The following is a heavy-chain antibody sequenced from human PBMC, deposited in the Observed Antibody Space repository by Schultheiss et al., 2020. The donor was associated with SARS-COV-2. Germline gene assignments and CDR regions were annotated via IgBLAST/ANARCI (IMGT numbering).Heavy chain of an antibody. D-gene: IGHD5-18*01. CDR2: INPNSGGT. CDR1: GYTFTGYY. Sequence: ASVKVSCKASGYTFTGYYMHWVRQAPGQGLEWMGWINPNSGGTNYAQKLRGWVTMTRDTSISTAYMELSRLRSDDTAVYYCARGTSGYSYGYQLGRGWFDPWGQGTLVTVSS. J-gene: IGHJ5*02. CDR3: ARGTSGYSYGYQLGRGWFDP. V-gene: IGHV1-2*04.